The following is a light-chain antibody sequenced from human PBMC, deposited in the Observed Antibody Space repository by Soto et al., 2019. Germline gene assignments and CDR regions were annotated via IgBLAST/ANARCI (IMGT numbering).Light chain of an antibody. CDR3: QQRSNWPRT. V-gene: IGKV3-11*01. CDR2: DAS. CDR1: QRVRSY. J-gene: IGKJ1*01. Sequence: EIVLTQSPATLSLSPGERATLSCRASQRVRSYLAWYQQKPGQAPRLLIYDASNRATGIPARFSGSGSGTDFILTFSSLEPEDFAVYYCQQRSNWPRTFGQGTGGYQ.